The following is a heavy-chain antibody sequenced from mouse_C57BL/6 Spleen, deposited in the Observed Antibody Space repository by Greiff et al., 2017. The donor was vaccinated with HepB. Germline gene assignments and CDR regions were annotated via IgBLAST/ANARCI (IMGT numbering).Heavy chain of an antibody. V-gene: IGHV1-82*01. Sequence: VKLQESGPELVKPGASVKISCKASGYAFSSSWMNWVKQRPGKGLEWIGRIYPGDGDTNYNGKFKGKATLTADKSSSTAYMQLSSLTSEDSAVYFCARGGDGNYPSYWGQGTTLTVSS. CDR2: IYPGDGDT. CDR1: GYAFSSSW. D-gene: IGHD2-1*01. CDR3: ARGGDGNYPSY. J-gene: IGHJ2*01.